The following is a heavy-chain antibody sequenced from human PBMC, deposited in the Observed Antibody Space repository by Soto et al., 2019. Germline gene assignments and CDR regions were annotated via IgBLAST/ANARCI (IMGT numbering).Heavy chain of an antibody. V-gene: IGHV3-23*01. Sequence: GKGLAWVSAISGSGGCTYYADSVKVRFTISRDNSKNTLYLQMNSLRAEDTFFFFQAEDGIRDVRSVSAFLLNRSSDL. J-gene: IGHJ2*01. D-gene: IGHD3-10*02. CDR3: AEDGIRDVRSVSAFLLNRSSDL. CDR2: ISGSGGCT.